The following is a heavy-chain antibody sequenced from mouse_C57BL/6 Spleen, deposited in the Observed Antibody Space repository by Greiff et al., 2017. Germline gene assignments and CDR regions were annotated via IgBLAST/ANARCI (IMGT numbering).Heavy chain of an antibody. J-gene: IGHJ2*01. CDR3: VRDRAMVTEGYFDY. V-gene: IGHV10-3*01. D-gene: IGHD2-2*01. Sequence: EVQLVESGGGLVQPKGSLKLSCAASGFTFNTYAMHWVRQAPGQGLEWVARIRSKSSNYATYYADSVKDRFTISRDDSQSMLYLQMNNLKTEDTAMYYGVRDRAMVTEGYFDYWGQGTTLTVSS. CDR1: GFTFNTYA. CDR2: IRSKSSNYAT.